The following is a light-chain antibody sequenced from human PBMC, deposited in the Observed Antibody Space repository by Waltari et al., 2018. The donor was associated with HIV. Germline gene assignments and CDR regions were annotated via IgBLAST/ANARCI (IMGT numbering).Light chain of an antibody. CDR1: KLGDKY. CDR2: QDD. Sequence: SYELTQPPSVSVSPGQTASITCSGHKLGDKYACWYQQKPGQSPVLVMYQDDRRPAGIPERFSGSNSGNTATLTISGTQAMDEADYYCQAWDRSTTVVFGGGTKVTVL. V-gene: IGLV3-1*01. J-gene: IGLJ2*01. CDR3: QAWDRSTTVV.